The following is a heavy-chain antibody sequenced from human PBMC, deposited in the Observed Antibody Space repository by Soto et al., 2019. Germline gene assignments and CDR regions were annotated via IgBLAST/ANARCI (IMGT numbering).Heavy chain of an antibody. D-gene: IGHD5-12*01. CDR3: VKAREMATIGGADY. J-gene: IGHJ4*02. CDR2: ISSNGGST. CDR1: GFTFSSYA. V-gene: IGHV3-64D*08. Sequence: GGSLRLSCSASGFTFSSYAMHWVRQAPGKGLEYVSAISSNGGSTYYADSVKGRFTISRDNSKNTLYLQMSSLRAEDTAVYYCVKAREMATIGGADYWGQGTLVTVSS.